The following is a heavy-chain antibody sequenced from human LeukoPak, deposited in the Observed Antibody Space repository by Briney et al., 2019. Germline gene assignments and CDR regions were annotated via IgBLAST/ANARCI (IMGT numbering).Heavy chain of an antibody. J-gene: IGHJ4*02. V-gene: IGHV4-34*01. Sequence: SETLSLTCAVYGGSFSDYFWNWIRQPPGKGLEWIGEINHGGGTRYNPSLKSRVTISVDKSKNQFSLKLSSVTAADTAVYYCARAPGAGLDYWGQGTLVTVSS. D-gene: IGHD1-26*01. CDR2: INHGGGT. CDR3: ARAPGAGLDY. CDR1: GGSFSDYF.